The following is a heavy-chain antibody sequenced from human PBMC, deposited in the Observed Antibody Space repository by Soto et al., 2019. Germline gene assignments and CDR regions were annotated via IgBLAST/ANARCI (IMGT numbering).Heavy chain of an antibody. CDR1: GFTFSSYA. CDR2: ISYDGSNK. V-gene: IGHV3-30-3*01. Sequence: GGSLRLSCAASGFTFSSYAMHWVRQAPGKGLEWVAVISYDGSNKYYADSVKGRFTISRDNSKNTLYLQMNSLRAEDMAVYYCTRSDSGYGADYYYGMDVWGQGTTVTAP. J-gene: IGHJ6*02. D-gene: IGHD5-12*01. CDR3: TRSDSGYGADYYYGMDV.